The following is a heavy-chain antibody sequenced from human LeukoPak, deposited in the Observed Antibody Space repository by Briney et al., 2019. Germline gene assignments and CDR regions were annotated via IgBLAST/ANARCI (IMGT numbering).Heavy chain of an antibody. V-gene: IGHV2-70*04. J-gene: IGHJ4*02. CDR3: ARTPYCGGDCYVDY. CDR1: GFSLSTGGMR. Sequence: ESGPTLVNPTQTLTLTCTFSGFSLSTGGMRVSWIRQPPGKALEWLARIDWDDDKFYSTSLKTRLTISKDTSKNQVVLTMTNMDPVDTATYYCARTPYCGGDCYVDYWGQGTLVTVSS. D-gene: IGHD2-21*02. CDR2: IDWDDDK.